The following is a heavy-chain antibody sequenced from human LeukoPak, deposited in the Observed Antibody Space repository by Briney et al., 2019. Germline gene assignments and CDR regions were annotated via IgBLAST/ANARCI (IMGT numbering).Heavy chain of an antibody. Sequence: PGGSLRLSCAASGFTFSSYAMSWVRQAPGKGLEWVSAISGSGGSTYYADSVKGRFTTSRDNSKNTLYLQMNSLRAEDTAVYYCARVGSGSYHGGAFDIWGQGTMVTVSS. CDR3: ARVGSGSYHGGAFDI. D-gene: IGHD1-26*01. CDR1: GFTFSSYA. J-gene: IGHJ3*02. CDR2: ISGSGGST. V-gene: IGHV3-23*01.